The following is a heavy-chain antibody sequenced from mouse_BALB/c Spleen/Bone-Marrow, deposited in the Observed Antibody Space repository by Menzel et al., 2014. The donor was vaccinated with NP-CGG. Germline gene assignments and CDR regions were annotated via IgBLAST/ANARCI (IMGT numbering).Heavy chain of an antibody. CDR2: IYPGDGDT. D-gene: IGHD2-1*01. V-gene: IGHV1-80*01. J-gene: IGHJ1*01. CDR1: GYAFSSYW. Sequence: QVQLKESGAELVRPGSSVKISCKASGYAFSSYWMSWVKQRPGQGLEWIGQIYPGDGDTNYNGKFKGKATLTADKSSSTAYMQLSSLTSEDSAVYFCARRVYGNYWYFDVWGAGTTVTVSP. CDR3: ARRVYGNYWYFDV.